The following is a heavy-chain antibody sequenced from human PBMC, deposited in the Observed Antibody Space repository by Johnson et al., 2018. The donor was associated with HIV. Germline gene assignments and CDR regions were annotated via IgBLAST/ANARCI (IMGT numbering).Heavy chain of an antibody. CDR3: ARDGTFGYGDYVGRAFDI. D-gene: IGHD4-17*01. J-gene: IGHJ3*02. CDR2: ISNSGSSI. V-gene: IGHV3-11*04. Sequence: VQLVESGGGVVQPGRSLRLSCEASGFIFSDHYMSWVRQAPGKGLEWVSYISNSGSSIYYADSVKGRFTISRDNSKNTLYLQMNSLRAEDTAVYYCARDGTFGYGDYVGRAFDIWGQGTMVTVSS. CDR1: GFIFSDHY.